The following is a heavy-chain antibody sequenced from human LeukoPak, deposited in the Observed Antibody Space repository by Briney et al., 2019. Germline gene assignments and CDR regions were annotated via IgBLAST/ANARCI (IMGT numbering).Heavy chain of an antibody. CDR2: INPNTGGT. J-gene: IGHJ4*02. CDR1: GYTFTAYY. CDR3: ARERGYSGYDYAY. Sequence: ASVKVSCKASGYTFTAYYIYWVRQAPGQGLEWVGWINPNTGGTNYAQKFQGRVTITRDTSIRTAYMELSRLRYDDTAVYYCARERGYSGYDYAYWGQGTLVTVSS. V-gene: IGHV1-2*02. D-gene: IGHD5-12*01.